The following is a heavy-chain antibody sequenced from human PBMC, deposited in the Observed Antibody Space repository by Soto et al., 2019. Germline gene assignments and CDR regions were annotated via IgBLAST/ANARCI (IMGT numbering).Heavy chain of an antibody. Sequence: SVPTLVNPTQTLTLTCTFSGFSLSTSGVGVGWIRQPPGKALEWLALIHCNDDKRYSPSLKSRLTITKDTSKNQVVLTMTNMDPVDIATYYCAHRLANGPPVEMATINCFECWGKGTLVAVSS. V-gene: IGHV2-5*01. D-gene: IGHD5-12*01. CDR2: IHCNDDK. CDR3: AHRLANGPPVEMATINCFEC. CDR1: GFSLSTSGVG. J-gene: IGHJ4*02.